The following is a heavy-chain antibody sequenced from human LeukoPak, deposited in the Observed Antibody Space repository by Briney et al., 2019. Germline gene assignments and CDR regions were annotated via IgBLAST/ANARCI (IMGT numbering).Heavy chain of an antibody. D-gene: IGHD5-18*01. V-gene: IGHV3-11*04. CDR1: GFTFSDYY. CDR3: AREKDSGYSYLFDY. J-gene: IGHJ4*02. CDR2: ISTSGTTI. Sequence: PGGSLRLSCAASGFTFSDYYMSWIRQAPGKGLEWISYISTSGTTIRYADPVKGRFTISRDNAKNSLYLQMNSLRAEDTAVYYCAREKDSGYSYLFDYWGQGTLVTVSS.